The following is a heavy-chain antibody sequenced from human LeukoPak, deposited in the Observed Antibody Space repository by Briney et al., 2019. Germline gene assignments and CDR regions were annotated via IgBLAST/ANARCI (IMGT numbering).Heavy chain of an antibody. CDR3: ARGLMIAVAGTSPFGY. CDR2: MNPNSGNT. J-gene: IGHJ4*02. Sequence: ASVKVSCKASGYTFTSYDINWVRQATGQRLEWMGWMNPNSGNTGYAQKFQGRVTMTRNTSISTAYMELSSLRSEDTAVYYCARGLMIAVAGTSPFGYWGQGTLVTVSS. CDR1: GYTFTSYD. D-gene: IGHD6-19*01. V-gene: IGHV1-8*01.